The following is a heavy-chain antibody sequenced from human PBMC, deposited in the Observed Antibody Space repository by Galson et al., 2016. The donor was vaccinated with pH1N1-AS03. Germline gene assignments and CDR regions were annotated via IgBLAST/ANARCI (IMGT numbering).Heavy chain of an antibody. CDR2: ISHSGST. Sequence: ETLSLTCAVSGGSISSGHWWSWVRQPPGKGLEWLGEISHSGSTNYNSSHKSRFTMSVDRSKNQFSLKLISVTAADTAVYYCARGRGYSFGYSFYALDIWGQGTMVTVSS. V-gene: IGHV4-4*02. CDR3: ARGRGYSFGYSFYALDI. CDR1: GGSISSGHW. D-gene: IGHD5-18*01. J-gene: IGHJ3*02.